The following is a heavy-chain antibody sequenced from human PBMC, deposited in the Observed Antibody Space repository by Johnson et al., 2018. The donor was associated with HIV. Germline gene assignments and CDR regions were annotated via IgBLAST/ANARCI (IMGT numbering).Heavy chain of an antibody. Sequence: VQLVESGGGVVQPGRSLRLSCAASGFTFSSYGMHWVRQAPGKGLEWVAVIWYDGTNKYYADSVKGRLTMSRDNSKNTLYLQMNSLRAEDTAVYYCAKERGRGGDAFDIWGQGTMVTVSS. V-gene: IGHV3-33*06. CDR3: AKERGRGGDAFDI. J-gene: IGHJ3*02. D-gene: IGHD3-10*01. CDR1: GFTFSSYG. CDR2: IWYDGTNK.